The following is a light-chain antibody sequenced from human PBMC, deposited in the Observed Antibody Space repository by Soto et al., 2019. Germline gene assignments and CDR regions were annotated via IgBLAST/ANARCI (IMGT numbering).Light chain of an antibody. J-gene: IGKJ4*01. CDR1: QSVSSY. V-gene: IGKV3-11*01. CDR2: DAS. CDR3: QQRSNWPPT. Sequence: EIVLTQSPATLSLSPGERATLSCRASQSVSSYLAWYQQKPGQAPRLLIYDASNRATGIPARFSGSRSGTDFTLTISSLGPEDFAVYYCQQRSNWPPTVGGGTKVEIK.